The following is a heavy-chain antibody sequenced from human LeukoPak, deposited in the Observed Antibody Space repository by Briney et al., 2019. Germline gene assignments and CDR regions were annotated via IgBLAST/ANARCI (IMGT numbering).Heavy chain of an antibody. CDR1: GGSFSGYY. CDR2: MNPSGST. V-gene: IGHV4-34*01. J-gene: IGHJ6*03. CDR3: ARGRQDVTMIFVFMTAVSYYLDV. Sequence: PSETLSLTCAVYGGSFSGYYWTWIRQTPEKGLEWIGEMNPSGSTNYNPSLKSRVTISVDTSKNQFSLELSSVTAADTAVYYCARGRQDVTMIFVFMTAVSYYLDVGGKGTPVTVS. D-gene: IGHD3-22*01.